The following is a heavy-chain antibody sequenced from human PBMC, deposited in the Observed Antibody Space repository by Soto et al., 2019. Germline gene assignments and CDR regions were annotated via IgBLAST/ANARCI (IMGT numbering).Heavy chain of an antibody. V-gene: IGHV4-30-4*01. D-gene: IGHD1-20*01. CDR2: TYYSGST. Sequence: SETLSLTCTVSGGSFSSGDYYWSWIRQPPGKGLEWIGYTYYSGSTFYNPSLKSRVTISVDTSKNQFSLKLSSVTAADTAVYYCARAPNWNYYDYWGQGTLVTVSS. J-gene: IGHJ4*02. CDR1: GGSFSSGDYY. CDR3: ARAPNWNYYDY.